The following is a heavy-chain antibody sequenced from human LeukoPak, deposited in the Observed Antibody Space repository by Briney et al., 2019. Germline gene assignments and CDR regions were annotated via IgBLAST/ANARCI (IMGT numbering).Heavy chain of an antibody. J-gene: IGHJ3*02. CDR3: AKTFSSTVTYDAFGI. Sequence: GGSLRLSCAASGFTFDDYAMHWVRQAPGKGLEWVSLISWDGGSTYYADSVKGRFTISRDNSKNSLYLQMNSLRAEDTALYYCAKTFSSTVTYDAFGIWGQGTMVTVSS. D-gene: IGHD4-11*01. V-gene: IGHV3-43D*03. CDR2: ISWDGGST. CDR1: GFTFDDYA.